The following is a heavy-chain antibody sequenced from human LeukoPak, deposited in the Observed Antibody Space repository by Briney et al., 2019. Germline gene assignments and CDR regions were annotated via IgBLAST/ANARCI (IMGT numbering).Heavy chain of an antibody. D-gene: IGHD7-27*01. CDR3: TTDWGSIY. V-gene: IGHV3-15*01. Sequence: PGGSLRLSCVVSGFTFSDAWMNWVRQAPGKGLEWVGRIKSKADDETTDYAAPVKGRFTVSRDDSENTHYLQMNSLKTKDTAVYYCTTDWGSIYWGQGTLVTVSS. CDR2: IKSKADDETT. CDR1: GFTFSDAW. J-gene: IGHJ4*02.